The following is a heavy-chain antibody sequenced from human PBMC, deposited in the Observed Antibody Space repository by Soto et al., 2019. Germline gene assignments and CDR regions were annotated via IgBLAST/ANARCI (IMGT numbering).Heavy chain of an antibody. CDR3: ARRLYYDFWSGPGPNWFDP. Sequence: SATLSLTCTVSGGSISSGGYYWSWIRQHPGKGLEWIGYIYYSGSTYYDPSLKSRVTISVDTSKNQFSPKLSSVTAADTAVYYCARRLYYDFWSGPGPNWFDPWGQGTLVTVSS. D-gene: IGHD3-3*01. CDR1: GGSISSGGYY. CDR2: IYYSGST. J-gene: IGHJ5*02. V-gene: IGHV4-31*03.